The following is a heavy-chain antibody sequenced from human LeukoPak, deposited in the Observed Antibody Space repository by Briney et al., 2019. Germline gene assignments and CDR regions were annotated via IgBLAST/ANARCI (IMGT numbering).Heavy chain of an antibody. CDR2: IGTAGDT. CDR3: ARGRIGNDAFDI. V-gene: IGHV3-13*01. J-gene: IGHJ3*02. CDR1: GFTFSSYD. D-gene: IGHD2-15*01. Sequence: PGGSLRLSCAASGFTFSSYDMHWVRQATGKVLEWVSAIGTAGDTYYPGSVKGRFTISRENAKNSLYLQMNSLRAGDTAVYYCARGRIGNDAFDIWAKGQWSPSLQ.